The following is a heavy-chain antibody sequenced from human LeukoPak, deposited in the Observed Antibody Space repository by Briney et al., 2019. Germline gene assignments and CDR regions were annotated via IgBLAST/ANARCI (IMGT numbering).Heavy chain of an antibody. CDR3: ARDSSGWYGQGWFDP. CDR1: GGTFSSYA. D-gene: IGHD6-19*01. V-gene: IGHV1-69*13. Sequence: SVKVSCKASGGTFSSYAISWVRQAPGQGLEWMGGIIPIFGTANYAQRFQGRVTITADESTSTAYMELSSLRSEDTAVYYCARDSSGWYGQGWFDPWGQGTLVTVSS. CDR2: IIPIFGTA. J-gene: IGHJ5*02.